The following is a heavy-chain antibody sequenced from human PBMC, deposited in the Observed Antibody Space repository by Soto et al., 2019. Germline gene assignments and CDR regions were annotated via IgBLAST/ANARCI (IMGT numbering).Heavy chain of an antibody. D-gene: IGHD6-19*01. J-gene: IGHJ6*02. V-gene: IGHV1-46*01. Sequence: DSVKVSCKASGYTFTSYYMHWVRQAPGQGLEWMGIINPSGGSTSYAQKFQGRVTMTRDTSTSTVYMELSSMRSEDTALYYCARAGGKQWLVRSGYHGMDVRG. CDR2: INPSGGST. CDR1: GYTFTSYY. CDR3: ARAGGKQWLVRSGYHGMDV.